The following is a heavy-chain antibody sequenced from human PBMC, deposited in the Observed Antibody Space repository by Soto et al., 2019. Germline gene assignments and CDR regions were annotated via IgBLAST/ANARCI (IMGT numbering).Heavy chain of an antibody. CDR3: AKEGRAFDI. CDR2: ISYDGSNK. J-gene: IGHJ3*02. CDR1: GFTFSSYG. Sequence: QVQLVESGGGVVQPGRSLRLSCAASGFTFSSYGMHWVRQAPGKGLEWVAVISYDGSNKYYADSVKGRFTISRDNSKKTLYLQMNSLRAEDTAVYYCAKEGRAFDIWGQGTMVTVSS. V-gene: IGHV3-30*18.